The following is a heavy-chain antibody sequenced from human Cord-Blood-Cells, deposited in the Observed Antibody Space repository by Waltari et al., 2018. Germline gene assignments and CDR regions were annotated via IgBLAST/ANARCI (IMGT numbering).Heavy chain of an antibody. Sequence: QVQLQESGPGLVKLSETFPPTSTVPVGSISSNYWSWIRQPPGKGLEWIGYIYYSGSTNYNPSLKSRVTISVDTSKNQFSLKLSSVTAADTAVYYCARHEQQLDYWGQGTLVTVSS. CDR3: ARHEQQLDY. CDR2: IYYSGST. CDR1: VGSISSNY. V-gene: IGHV4-59*08. D-gene: IGHD6-13*01. J-gene: IGHJ4*02.